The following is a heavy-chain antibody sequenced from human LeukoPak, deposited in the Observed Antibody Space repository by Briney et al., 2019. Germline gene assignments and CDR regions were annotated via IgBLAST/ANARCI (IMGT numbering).Heavy chain of an antibody. CDR1: GYTFTSYG. Sequence: GASVKVSCKASGYTFTSYGISWVRPAPGQGLEWMGWISAYNGNTNYAQKLQGRVTMTTDTSTSTAYMELRSLRSDDTAVYYCARDARPRVVVVPAAHYYYYGMDVWGQGTTVTVSS. J-gene: IGHJ6*02. CDR2: ISAYNGNT. D-gene: IGHD2-2*01. CDR3: ARDARPRVVVVPAAHYYYYGMDV. V-gene: IGHV1-18*01.